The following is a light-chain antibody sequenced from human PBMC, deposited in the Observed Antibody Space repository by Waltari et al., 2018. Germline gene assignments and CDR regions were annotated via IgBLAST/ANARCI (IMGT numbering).Light chain of an antibody. CDR1: SRDLGGYNF. V-gene: IGLV2-8*01. Sequence: QPPSASGSLGQSVTIPCTGTSRDLGGYNFVSWYQQYPGNAPKLIIFEVTKRPSGVPDRFSGSKSGNTASLTVAGLQAEDEADYYCSSYGGSNDVIFGGGTKITVL. CDR3: SSYGGSNDVI. J-gene: IGLJ2*01. CDR2: EVT.